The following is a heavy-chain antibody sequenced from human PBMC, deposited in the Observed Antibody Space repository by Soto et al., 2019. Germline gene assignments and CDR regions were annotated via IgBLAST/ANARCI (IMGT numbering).Heavy chain of an antibody. CDR3: ASLVYGRYDSSGPKSFQH. J-gene: IGHJ1*01. D-gene: IGHD3-22*01. CDR1: GGSFSGYY. Sequence: SETLSLTCAVYGGSFSGYYWSWIRQPPGKGLEWIGEINHSGSTNYNPSLKSRVTISVDTSKNQFSLKLSSVTAADTAVYHCASLVYGRYDSSGPKSFQHWGQGTLVTVSS. V-gene: IGHV4-34*01. CDR2: INHSGST.